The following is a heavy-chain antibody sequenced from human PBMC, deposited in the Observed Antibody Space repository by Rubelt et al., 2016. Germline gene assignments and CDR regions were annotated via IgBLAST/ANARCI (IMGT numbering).Heavy chain of an antibody. J-gene: IGHJ3*01. CDR3: ARTVCCKGHDSFGV. CDR2: SNHSGST. V-gene: IGHV4-34*01. D-gene: IGHD2-8*01. Sequence: QVQLQQWGAGLLKPSETLSLTCAVYGGSFSGYYWSWIRQPPGKGLEWIGESNHSGSTNYNPSLKSRVTISVDTSKNQFSRKLSSVSAADTAVYYCARTVCCKGHDSFGVWGQGTMVTVSS. CDR1: GGSFSGYY.